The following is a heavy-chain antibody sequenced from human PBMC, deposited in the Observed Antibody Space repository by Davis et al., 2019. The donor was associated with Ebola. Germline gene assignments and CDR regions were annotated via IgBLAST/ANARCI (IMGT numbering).Heavy chain of an antibody. CDR1: GYPFTSYA. CDR2: INAGNGNT. Sequence: ASVKVSCKASGYPFTSYAMHWVRQAPGQRLEWMGWINAGNGNTKYSQKFQGRVTITRDTSASTAYMELSSLRSEDTAVYYCARGVGGYCFDYWGQGTLVTVSS. J-gene: IGHJ4*02. D-gene: IGHD3-16*01. CDR3: ARGVGGYCFDY. V-gene: IGHV1-3*01.